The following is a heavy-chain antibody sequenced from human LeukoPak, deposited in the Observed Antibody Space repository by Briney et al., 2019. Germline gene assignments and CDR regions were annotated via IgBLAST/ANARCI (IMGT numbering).Heavy chain of an antibody. V-gene: IGHV4-59*01. J-gene: IGHJ4*02. CDR3: ARSASSHYYDSSGYLY. D-gene: IGHD3-22*01. CDR1: GGSISSYY. Sequence: SETLSLTCTVSGGSISSYYWSWIRQPPGKGLEWIGYIYYSGSTNYNPSLKSRVTISVDTFKNQFSLKLSSVTAADTAVYYCARSASSHYYDSSGYLYWGQGTLVTVSS. CDR2: IYYSGST.